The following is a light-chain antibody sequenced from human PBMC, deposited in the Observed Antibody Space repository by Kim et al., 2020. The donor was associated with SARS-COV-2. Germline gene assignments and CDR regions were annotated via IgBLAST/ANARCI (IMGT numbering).Light chain of an antibody. Sequence: AVRLTQSPSSLPASIGDRVTVTCRASQDINSALAWCQQRPGRSPTLLIYDASTLQGGVPSRFSGRGSGTDFTLTIDNVQPEDFGTYFCQQFHTYPVTFGQGTRLEIK. J-gene: IGKJ5*01. CDR1: QDINSA. V-gene: IGKV1-13*02. CDR3: QQFHTYPVT. CDR2: DAS.